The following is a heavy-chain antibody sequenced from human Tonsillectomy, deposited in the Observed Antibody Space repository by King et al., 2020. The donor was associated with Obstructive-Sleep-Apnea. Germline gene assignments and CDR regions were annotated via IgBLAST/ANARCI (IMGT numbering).Heavy chain of an antibody. J-gene: IGHJ4*02. CDR3: AKWNQRSGWRGSFDY. CDR2: ISWNSGSI. Sequence: VQLLESGGGLVQPGRSLRLSCAASGFTFDDYAMHWVRLAPGKGLEWVSGISWNSGSIGYADSVKGRFTISRDNAKNSLYLQMNSLRAEDTALYYCAKWNQRSGWRGSFDYWGQGTLVTVSS. V-gene: IGHV3-9*01. D-gene: IGHD6-19*01. CDR1: GFTFDDYA.